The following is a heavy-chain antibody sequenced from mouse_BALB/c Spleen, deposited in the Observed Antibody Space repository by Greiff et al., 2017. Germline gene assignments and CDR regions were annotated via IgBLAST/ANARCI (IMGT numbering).Heavy chain of an antibody. J-gene: IGHJ4*01. Sequence: QVQLQQSGAELMKPGASVKISCKATGYTFSSYWIEWVKQRPGHGLEWIGEILPGSGSTNYNEKFKGKATFTADTSSNTAYMQLSSLTSEDSAVYYCARSGKEDAMDYWGQGTSVTVSS. CDR1: GYTFSSYW. CDR2: ILPGSGST. CDR3: ARSGKEDAMDY. D-gene: IGHD1-3*01. V-gene: IGHV1-9*01.